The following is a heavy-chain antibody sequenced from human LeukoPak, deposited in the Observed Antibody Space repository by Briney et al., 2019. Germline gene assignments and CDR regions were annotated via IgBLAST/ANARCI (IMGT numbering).Heavy chain of an antibody. CDR2: INPNSGGT. D-gene: IGHD2-2*01. CDR1: GYTFTGYY. J-gene: IGHJ4*02. CDR3: ARVPTAASIVVVPAALGS. V-gene: IGHV1-2*02. Sequence: ASLKVSCKASGYTFTGYYMHWVRQAPGQGLEWMGWINPNSGGTNYAQKFQGRVTMTRDTSISTAYMELSRLRSDDTAVYYCARVPTAASIVVVPAALGSWGQGTLVTVSS.